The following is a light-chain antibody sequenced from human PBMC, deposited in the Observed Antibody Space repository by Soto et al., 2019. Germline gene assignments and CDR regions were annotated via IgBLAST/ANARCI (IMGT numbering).Light chain of an antibody. Sequence: EIVLSQSPGTLSFSPGERATLSCRASQSISSNFLAWYQQKPGQAPRLLIYAASGRATGIPDRISGSGSGTDFTLTINRLEPEDFAVYYCQQYGTSPYTFGQGTTLEI. CDR2: AAS. V-gene: IGKV3-20*01. CDR1: QSISSNF. CDR3: QQYGTSPYT. J-gene: IGKJ2*01.